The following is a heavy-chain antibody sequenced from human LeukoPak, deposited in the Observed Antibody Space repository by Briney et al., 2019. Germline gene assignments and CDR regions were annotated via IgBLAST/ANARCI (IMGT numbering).Heavy chain of an antibody. J-gene: IGHJ5*02. CDR3: ARGPYSSGWYYWFDP. CDR2: INHSGST. Sequence: SESLSLTCAVYGGSFSGYYWSWIRQPPWKGLEWIGEINHSGSTNYNPSLKSRVTISVDTSKNQFSLKLSSVTAADTAVYYCARGPYSSGWYYWFDPWGQGTLVTVSS. CDR1: GGSFSGYY. V-gene: IGHV4-34*01. D-gene: IGHD6-19*01.